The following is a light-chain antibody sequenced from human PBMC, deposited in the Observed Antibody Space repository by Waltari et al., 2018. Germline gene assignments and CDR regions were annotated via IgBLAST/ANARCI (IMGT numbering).Light chain of an antibody. J-gene: IGLJ1*01. CDR3: CSFAGSYTYV. V-gene: IGLV2-11*01. CDR2: DVN. CDR1: SRDVGGYDY. Sequence: QSALTQPRSVSGSPGQPVTISCAGTSRDVGGYDYVSWFQQHPGKVPKLLIYDVNERPSDVPDRFSGSKSANTASLTISGLQTEDEADYYCCSFAGSYTYVFGSGTRVTVL.